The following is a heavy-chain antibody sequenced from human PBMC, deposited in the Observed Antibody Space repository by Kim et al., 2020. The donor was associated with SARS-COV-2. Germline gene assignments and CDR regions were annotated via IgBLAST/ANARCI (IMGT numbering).Heavy chain of an antibody. CDR1: GYTFTKYY. CDR2: INPNTGGT. Sequence: ASVKVSCKASGYTFTKYYMHWVRQAPGQGLEWMGRINPNTGGTDYPQNFQGRVTVTRDTSITTAYMELSRLRSDDTAVYYCARIDYYHNSGLPDYWGQGTLITVSS. J-gene: IGHJ4*02. V-gene: IGHV1-2*06. CDR3: ARIDYYHNSGLPDY. D-gene: IGHD3-22*01.